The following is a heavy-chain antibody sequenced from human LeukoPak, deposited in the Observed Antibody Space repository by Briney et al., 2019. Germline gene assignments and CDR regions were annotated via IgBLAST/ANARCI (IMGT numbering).Heavy chain of an antibody. V-gene: IGHV3-30*03. CDR2: ISYDGSNK. Sequence: GGSLRLSCAASGFTFSSYGMHWVRQAPGKGLEWVAVISYDGSNKYYADSVKGRFTISRDNAKNSLYLQMNSLRAEDTAVYYCARDLGQYYDTSDNWFDPWGQGTLVTVSS. D-gene: IGHD3-22*01. J-gene: IGHJ5*02. CDR3: ARDLGQYYDTSDNWFDP. CDR1: GFTFSSYG.